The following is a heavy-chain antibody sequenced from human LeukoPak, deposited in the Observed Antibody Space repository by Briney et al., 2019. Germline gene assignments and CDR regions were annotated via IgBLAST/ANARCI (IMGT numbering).Heavy chain of an antibody. D-gene: IGHD6-25*01. CDR1: GFTFSSYW. CDR3: SANFVI. V-gene: IGHV3-7*01. Sequence: GGSLRLSCAASGFTFSSYWMDWVRQVPGKGLEWVANIKQDGIEKYFVGSVKGRFTISRDNSKNTVYLHMNSLKAEDTAMYFCSANFVIWGQGILVTVSS. J-gene: IGHJ4*02. CDR2: IKQDGIEK.